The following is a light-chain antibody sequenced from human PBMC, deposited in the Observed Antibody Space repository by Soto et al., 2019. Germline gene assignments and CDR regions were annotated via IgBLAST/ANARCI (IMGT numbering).Light chain of an antibody. J-gene: IGLJ2*01. CDR1: SGHGSYD. V-gene: IGLV4-69*01. CDR3: QTWGTGIHVV. CDR2: LDSDGSH. Sequence: QLVLTQSPSASASLGASVKLTSTLSSGHGSYDIAWHQQQPEKGPRYLMKLDSDGSHTKGDAIPDRFSGSSSGAERYLTISSLQSEDEADYYCQTWGTGIHVVFGGGTKLTVL.